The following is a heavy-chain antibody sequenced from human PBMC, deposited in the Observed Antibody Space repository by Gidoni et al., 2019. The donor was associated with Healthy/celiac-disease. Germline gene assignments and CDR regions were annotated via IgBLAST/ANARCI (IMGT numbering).Heavy chain of an antibody. CDR3: ARDPDYYDSLGYFDY. D-gene: IGHD3-22*01. CDR1: GFTFSSYA. V-gene: IGHV3-30-3*01. J-gene: IGHJ4*02. Sequence: QVQLVESVGGVVQPGRSLRLSCAASGFTFSSYAMHWVRQAPGKGLEWVAVISYDGSNKYYADSVKGRFTISRDNSKNTLYLQMNSLRAEDTAVYYCARDPDYYDSLGYFDYWGQGTLVTVSS. CDR2: ISYDGSNK.